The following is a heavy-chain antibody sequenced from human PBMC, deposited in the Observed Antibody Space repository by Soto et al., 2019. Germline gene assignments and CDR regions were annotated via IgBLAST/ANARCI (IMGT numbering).Heavy chain of an antibody. V-gene: IGHV4-61*01. J-gene: IGHJ5*02. CDR2: IYHSGST. CDR1: GGSVSSGSYH. CDR3: ARLSAAWFDP. Sequence: QVQLQESGPGLVKPSETLSLTCTVSGGSVSSGSYHWGWIRQPPGKGLEWIGYIYHSGSTNYNPSLKGRGTISVHTSNNQFSLSLTSVTAADTAVYYCARLSAAWFDPWGQGTLVTVAS. D-gene: IGHD6-19*01.